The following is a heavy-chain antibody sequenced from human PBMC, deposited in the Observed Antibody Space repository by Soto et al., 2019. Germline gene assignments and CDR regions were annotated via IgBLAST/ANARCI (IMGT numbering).Heavy chain of an antibody. CDR1: GGTFSSYT. Sequence: GASVKVSCKASGGTFSSYTISWVRQAPGQGLEWMGRIIPILGIANYAQKFQGRVTITADKSTSTAYMELSSLRSEDTAVYYCASGSDGYNLEDAFDIWGQGTMVTVSS. CDR3: ASGSDGYNLEDAFDI. D-gene: IGHD5-12*01. V-gene: IGHV1-69*02. CDR2: IIPILGIA. J-gene: IGHJ3*02.